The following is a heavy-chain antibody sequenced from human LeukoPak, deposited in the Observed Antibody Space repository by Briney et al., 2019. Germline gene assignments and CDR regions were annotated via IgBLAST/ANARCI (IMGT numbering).Heavy chain of an antibody. CDR1: GYTFTAYP. Sequence: ASVKVSCKASGYTFTAYPLNWVRQAPGQGLEWMGIINPSGGSTSYAQKFQGRVTMTRDTSTSTVYMELSSLRSEDTAVYYCARDGVAGTPDYWGQGTLVTVSS. CDR3: ARDGVAGTPDY. D-gene: IGHD6-19*01. J-gene: IGHJ4*02. V-gene: IGHV1-46*01. CDR2: INPSGGST.